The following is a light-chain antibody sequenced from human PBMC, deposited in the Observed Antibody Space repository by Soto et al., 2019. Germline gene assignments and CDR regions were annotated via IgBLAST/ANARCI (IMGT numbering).Light chain of an antibody. V-gene: IGKV2-30*01. Sequence: DVVMTQSPLSLPVTLGRPASISCRSSQSLVYSDGNTYLSWFQQRPGQSPRRLIYQVSKRDSGVPDRFSGSGSTTDFTLKISRVEAEDVGVYYCLQGTHWPPYTFGQGTKVDIK. CDR3: LQGTHWPPYT. J-gene: IGKJ2*01. CDR2: QVS. CDR1: QSLVYSDGNTY.